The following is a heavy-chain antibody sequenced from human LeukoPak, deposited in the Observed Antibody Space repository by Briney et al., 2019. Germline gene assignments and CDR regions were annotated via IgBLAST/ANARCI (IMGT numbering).Heavy chain of an antibody. CDR3: AKRAPSTTYYYDSSGDKGPLGY. CDR2: ISGSGGST. CDR1: GFTFSSYA. Sequence: GGSLRLSCAASGFTFSSYAMSWVRQAPGKGLEWVSAISGSGGSTYYADSVKGRFTISRDNSKNTLYLQMNSLRAEDTAVYYCAKRAPSTTYYYDSSGDKGPLGYWGQGTLVTVSS. J-gene: IGHJ4*02. D-gene: IGHD3-22*01. V-gene: IGHV3-23*01.